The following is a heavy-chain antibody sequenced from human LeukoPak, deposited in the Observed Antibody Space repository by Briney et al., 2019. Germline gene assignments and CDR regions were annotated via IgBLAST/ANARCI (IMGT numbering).Heavy chain of an antibody. CDR2: MNPNSGNT. V-gene: IGHV1-8*01. CDR1: EYTFTSYN. CDR3: ARDREQWLVPLDD. J-gene: IGHJ4*02. D-gene: IGHD6-19*01. Sequence: ASVKVSCKASEYTFTSYNINWVRQAAGQGLEWMGWMNPNSGNTGYAQKFQGRVTMTRNTSISTAYMELSSLRSDDTAVYYCARDREQWLVPLDDWGQGTLVTVSS.